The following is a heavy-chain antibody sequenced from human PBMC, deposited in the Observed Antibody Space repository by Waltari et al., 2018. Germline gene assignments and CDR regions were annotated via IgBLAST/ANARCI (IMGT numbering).Heavy chain of an antibody. CDR3: ARERRGVWFGELSASWFDP. V-gene: IGHV4-4*07. J-gene: IGHJ5*02. Sequence: QVQLQESGPGLVKPSETLSLPCPVPGGSISSYYCSWIRQPAGRGRGWIGRIYTSGSTNYNPSLKSRVTMSVDTSKNQFSLKLSSVTAADTAVYYCARERRGVWFGELSASWFDPWGQGTLVTVSS. CDR1: GGSISSYY. CDR2: IYTSGST. D-gene: IGHD3-10*01.